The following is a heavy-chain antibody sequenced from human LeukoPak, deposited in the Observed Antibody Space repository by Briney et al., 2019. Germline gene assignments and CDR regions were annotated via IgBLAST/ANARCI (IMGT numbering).Heavy chain of an antibody. V-gene: IGHV3-30*02. Sequence: GGSLRLSCAASGFTFNNYGMHWVRQAPGKGLEWVAFIRYEGNEKYYADSVKGRFTISRDNSKNTLYLEMNSLRAEDTAVYYCAKDPYSGGYGDYYYYYMDVWGKGTTVTISS. CDR2: IRYEGNEK. J-gene: IGHJ6*03. CDR3: AKDPYSGGYGDYYYYYMDV. D-gene: IGHD1-26*01. CDR1: GFTFNNYG.